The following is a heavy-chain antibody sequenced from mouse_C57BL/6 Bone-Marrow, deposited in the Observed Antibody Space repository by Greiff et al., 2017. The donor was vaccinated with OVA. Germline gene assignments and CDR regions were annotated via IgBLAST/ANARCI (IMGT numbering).Heavy chain of an antibody. J-gene: IGHJ4*01. CDR2: IWSGGST. CDR3: AKWEDSNYSYYAMDY. V-gene: IGHV2-5*01. Sequence: QVQLKESGPGLVQPSQTLSITCTASGFSFTSYGVHWVRQSPGKGLEWLGVIWSGGSTDYNAAIMYSRCITKVNSDCEVFFKMNRLLADDTSVDYCAKWEDSNYSYYAMDYWGQGTSVTVSS. D-gene: IGHD2-5*01. CDR1: GFSFTSYG.